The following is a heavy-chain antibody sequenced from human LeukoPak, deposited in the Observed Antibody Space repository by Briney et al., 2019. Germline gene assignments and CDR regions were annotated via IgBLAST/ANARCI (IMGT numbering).Heavy chain of an antibody. Sequence: PGGSLRLSCAASGFTFSTYAMSWVRQAPGKGLEWVSTISGSGANTYYAASVRGRFTISRDNSKNTLYLHMNSLRAEDTAVYYGARDPYYGSGSCFDYWGQGTLVTVSS. CDR2: ISGSGANT. CDR3: ARDPYYGSGSCFDY. V-gene: IGHV3-23*01. J-gene: IGHJ4*02. CDR1: GFTFSTYA. D-gene: IGHD3-10*01.